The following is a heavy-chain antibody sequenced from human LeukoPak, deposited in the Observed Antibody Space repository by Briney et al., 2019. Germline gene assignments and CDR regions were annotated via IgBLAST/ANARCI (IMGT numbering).Heavy chain of an antibody. J-gene: IGHJ4*02. Sequence: ASAKVSCKASGYTFTSYGISWVRQAPGQGLEWMGWISAYNGNTNYAQKLQGRVTMTTDTSTSTAYMELRSLRSDDAAVYYCARDPYYDSSGYTCFDYWGQGTLVTVSS. D-gene: IGHD3-22*01. V-gene: IGHV1-18*01. CDR1: GYTFTSYG. CDR3: ARDPYYDSSGYTCFDY. CDR2: ISAYNGNT.